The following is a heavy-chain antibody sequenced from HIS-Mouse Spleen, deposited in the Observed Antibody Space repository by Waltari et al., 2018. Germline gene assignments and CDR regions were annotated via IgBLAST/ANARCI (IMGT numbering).Heavy chain of an antibody. D-gene: IGHD6-13*01. CDR1: GGSISSSSYY. CDR2: IYYSGST. Sequence: QLQLQEAGPGLVKPSETLSLTCTVSGGSISSSSYYGGWIRQPPGKGLEWIGSIYYSGSTYYKPSLKSRVTISVDTSKNQFSLKLSSVTAADTAVYYCAREIPYSSSWYDWYFDLWGRGTLVTVSS. CDR3: AREIPYSSSWYDWYFDL. J-gene: IGHJ2*01. V-gene: IGHV4-39*07.